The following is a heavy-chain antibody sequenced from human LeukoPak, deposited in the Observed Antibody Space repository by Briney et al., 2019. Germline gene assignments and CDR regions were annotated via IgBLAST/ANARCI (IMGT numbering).Heavy chain of an antibody. CDR2: INPNSGGA. J-gene: IGHJ5*02. Sequence: ASVKVSCKASGYTFTGYYMHWVRQAPGQGLEWMGWINPNSGGANYAQKFQGRVTMTRDTSISTAYMELSRLRSDDTAVYYCAIDDRKSSSRLLDPWGQGTLVTVSS. CDR1: GYTFTGYY. V-gene: IGHV1-2*02. D-gene: IGHD6-13*01. CDR3: AIDDRKSSSRLLDP.